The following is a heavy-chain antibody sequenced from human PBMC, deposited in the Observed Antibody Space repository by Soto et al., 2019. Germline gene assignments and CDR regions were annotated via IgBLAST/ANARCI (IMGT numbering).Heavy chain of an antibody. CDR1: GGSISSYY. Sequence: SETLSLTCTVSGGSISSYYWSWIRQPPGKGLEWIGYIYYSGSTNYNPSLKSRVTISVDTSKNQFSLKLSSVTAADTAVYYCARAFLGPRGLWFDPWGQGTLVTVSS. V-gene: IGHV4-59*01. CDR2: IYYSGST. J-gene: IGHJ5*02. CDR3: ARAFLGPRGLWFDP.